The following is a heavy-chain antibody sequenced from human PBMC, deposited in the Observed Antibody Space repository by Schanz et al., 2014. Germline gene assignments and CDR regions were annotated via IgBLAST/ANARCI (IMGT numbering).Heavy chain of an antibody. V-gene: IGHV3-11*01. J-gene: IGHJ4*02. Sequence: VQLVQSGGGLVKPGGSLRLSCAASGFIFSDYYMAWIRQAPGKGPEYVSYISSGGTTTYHSDSVKGRFTISRDSAENSLYLQMNSLRAEDTAVYYCARKVVATIGGYYDNWGQGTLVIVSS. D-gene: IGHD5-12*01. CDR3: ARKVVATIGGYYDN. CDR1: GFIFSDYY. CDR2: ISSGGTTT.